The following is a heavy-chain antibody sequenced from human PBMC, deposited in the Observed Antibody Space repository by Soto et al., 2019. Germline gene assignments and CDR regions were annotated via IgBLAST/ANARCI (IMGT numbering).Heavy chain of an antibody. CDR1: FGSLTKYY. CDR2: VSTSGNV. V-gene: IGHV4-4*07. D-gene: IGHD3-3*01. Sequence: TLSLTCTVSFGSLTKYYCSWIRQPAGKGLEWIGRVSTSGNVVSKASLRSRLTMSVDTSKNQFSLRLTSVTAADTAVYYCARDNNDFWSLYPLAFDYWGQGALVTVSS. J-gene: IGHJ4*02. CDR3: ARDNNDFWSLYPLAFDY.